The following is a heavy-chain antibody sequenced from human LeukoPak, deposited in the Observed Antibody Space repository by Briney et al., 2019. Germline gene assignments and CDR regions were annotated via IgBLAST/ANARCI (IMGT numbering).Heavy chain of an antibody. D-gene: IGHD6-13*01. Sequence: SETLSLTCTVSGYSINSAFYWGWIRVPPGKGLEWIGSVFHRGTTYYNSSLKSRANISIDTSKNQFSLKLTSVTAADTAVYYCATMISLPDIAAAGSWGQGTLVTVSS. CDR1: GYSINSAFY. J-gene: IGHJ5*02. V-gene: IGHV4-38-2*02. CDR2: VFHRGTT. CDR3: ATMISLPDIAAAGS.